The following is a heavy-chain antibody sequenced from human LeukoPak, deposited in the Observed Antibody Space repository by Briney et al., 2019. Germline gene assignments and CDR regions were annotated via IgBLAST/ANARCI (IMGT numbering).Heavy chain of an antibody. CDR3: ASSSGWPNFDY. Sequence: SETLSLTRTVSGGSISSYYWSWIRQPPGKGLEWIGYIYYSGSTNYNPSLKSRVTISVDTSKNQFSLKLSSVTAADTAVYYCASSSGWPNFDYWGQGTLVTVSS. V-gene: IGHV4-59*01. J-gene: IGHJ4*02. D-gene: IGHD6-19*01. CDR2: IYYSGST. CDR1: GGSISSYY.